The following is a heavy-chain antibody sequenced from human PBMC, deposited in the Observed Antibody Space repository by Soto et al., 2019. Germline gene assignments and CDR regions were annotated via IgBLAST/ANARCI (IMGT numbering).Heavy chain of an antibody. CDR2: INHSGST. J-gene: IGHJ6*03. Sequence: QVQLQQWGAGLLKPSETLSLTCAVYGGSFSGYYWSWIRQPPGKGLEWIGEINHSGSTNYNPSLKSIVTISVDTSKNQFSLKLSSVTAADTAVYYCASENRGRGVKGYYYYYMDVWGNGTTVTVSS. D-gene: IGHD3-10*01. CDR1: GGSFSGYY. CDR3: ASENRGRGVKGYYYYYMDV. V-gene: IGHV4-34*01.